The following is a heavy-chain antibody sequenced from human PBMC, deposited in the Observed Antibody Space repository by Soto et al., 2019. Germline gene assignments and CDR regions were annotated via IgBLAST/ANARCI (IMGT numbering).Heavy chain of an antibody. J-gene: IGHJ4*02. CDR3: AKARAQYYDFWSGYPVDY. V-gene: IGHV3-23*01. Sequence: GALRLSCAASGFSVSTYGRHWVRQAPGKGLVWVSRITTDGSTTTYADSVKGRFTISRDNSKNTLYLQMNSLRAEDTAVYYCAKARAQYYDFWSGYPVDYWGQGTLVTVSS. CDR2: ITTDGSTT. CDR1: GFSVSTYG. D-gene: IGHD3-3*01.